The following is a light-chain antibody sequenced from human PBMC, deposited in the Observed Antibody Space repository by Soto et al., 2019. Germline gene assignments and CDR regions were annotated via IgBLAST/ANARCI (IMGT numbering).Light chain of an antibody. J-gene: IGKJ3*01. CDR3: QQFGTSSLVT. CDR2: GVS. CDR1: QCVNTKC. V-gene: IGKV3-20*01. Sequence: EIVLTQSPGTLSLSPGERATLSCRASQCVNTKCLAWYQQKPGQAPRLLISGVSSRATGIPDRFSGSGSGTDFILTISRVEPEDFAVYYCQQFGTSSLVTFGPGTKVDIK.